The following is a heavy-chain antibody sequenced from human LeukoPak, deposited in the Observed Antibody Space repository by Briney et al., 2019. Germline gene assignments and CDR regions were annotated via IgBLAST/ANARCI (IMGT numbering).Heavy chain of an antibody. D-gene: IGHD3-22*01. CDR1: GGSISSYY. Sequence: PSETLSLTCTVSGGSISSYYWSWIRQPPGKGLEWIGYIYYSGSTNYNPSLKSRVTISVDTSKNQFSLKLSSVTAADTAVYYCARVGSQYYYDSSGPDYWGQGTLVTVSS. J-gene: IGHJ4*02. CDR3: ARVGSQYYYDSSGPDY. V-gene: IGHV4-59*12. CDR2: IYYSGST.